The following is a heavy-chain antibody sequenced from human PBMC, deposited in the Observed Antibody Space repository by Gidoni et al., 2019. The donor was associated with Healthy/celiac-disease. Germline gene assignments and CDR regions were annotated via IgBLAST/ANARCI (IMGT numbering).Heavy chain of an antibody. D-gene: IGHD3-22*01. Sequence: QVQLQESGPGLTKPPQTLSLTCTFSGCSISSGRYYWSWIRQPAGKGLEWIGRISTSGSTNYNPSLKSRVTRSVDTSKNQCSLKLSSVTAADTAVYYCARESYYYDSSGYLFDYGGQGTLVTVSS. CDR3: ARESYYYDSSGYLFDY. J-gene: IGHJ4*02. CDR1: GCSISSGRYY. V-gene: IGHV4-61*02. CDR2: ISTSGST.